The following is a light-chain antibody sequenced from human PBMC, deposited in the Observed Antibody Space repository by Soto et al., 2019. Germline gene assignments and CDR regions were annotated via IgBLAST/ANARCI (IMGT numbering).Light chain of an antibody. J-gene: IGLJ2*01. V-gene: IGLV2-18*02. CDR1: SSDVGNYNR. CDR2: EVS. Sequence: QSVLTQPPSVSGSPGQSVTISCTGTSSDVGNYNRVSWYQQPPGTAPKLMIYEVSNRPSGVPDRFSGSKSGNTASLTISGLQAEDEADYYCSSYTSSSTYVVFGGGTKLTV. CDR3: SSYTSSSTYVV.